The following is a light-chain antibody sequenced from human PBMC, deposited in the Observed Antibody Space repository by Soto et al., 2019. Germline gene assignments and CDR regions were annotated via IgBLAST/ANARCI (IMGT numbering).Light chain of an antibody. CDR3: QKHNSVPLT. J-gene: IGKJ4*01. CDR1: QDKKNY. CDR2: AAS. V-gene: IGKV1-27*01. Sequence: DIQMTQSPSSLTETVGDRVTITCRASQDKKNYLAWYQQKPGKVPKLLIYAASTLQSGVPSRFSGSGSGTAFTLTINSLQPEDVGSYYCQKHNSVPLTFGGGTKVDIK.